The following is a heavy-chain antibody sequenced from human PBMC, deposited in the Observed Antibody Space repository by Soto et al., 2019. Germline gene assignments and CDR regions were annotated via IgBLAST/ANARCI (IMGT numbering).Heavy chain of an antibody. CDR1: GFNFHTYT. V-gene: IGHV3-48*02. CDR2: ISGTSETI. D-gene: IGHD2-2*03. J-gene: IGHJ4*02. Sequence: DVQLVESGGGLVKPGGSLRLSCAASGFNFHTYTMTWVRQAPWKGLELVSYISGTSETIFYADSVKGRFTISRDNAKNSLYLQLNSLRDEETAVYYCATGYCRSDNCHFTHWGQGTLVTVAS. CDR3: ATGYCRSDNCHFTH.